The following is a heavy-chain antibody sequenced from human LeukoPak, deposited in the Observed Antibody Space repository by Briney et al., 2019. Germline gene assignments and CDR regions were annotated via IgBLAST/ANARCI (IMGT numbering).Heavy chain of an antibody. CDR2: IYSSGST. Sequence: SETLSLTCSVSAGSINNYYWSWIRQPPGKGLEWVGYIYSSGSTNYNPSLKSRVTISLDTSKNQFSLKLSSVTAADTAVYYCARGPTRYYFDCWGQGTLVTVSS. CDR3: ARGPTRYYFDC. J-gene: IGHJ4*02. CDR1: AGSINNYY. D-gene: IGHD4-11*01. V-gene: IGHV4-59*01.